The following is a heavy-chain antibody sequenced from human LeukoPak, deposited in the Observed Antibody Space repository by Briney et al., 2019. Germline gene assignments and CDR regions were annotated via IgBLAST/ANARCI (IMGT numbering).Heavy chain of an antibody. CDR3: ARDHYDFWSGYYDY. CDR2: ISGTGDNT. V-gene: IGHV3-21*01. CDR1: GFTFSNYP. D-gene: IGHD3-3*01. J-gene: IGHJ4*02. Sequence: GGSLRLSCAASGFTFSNYPMNWVRQAPGKGLAWVSTISGTGDNTYYADSVKGRFTISRDNAKNSLYLQMNSLRAEDTAVYYCARDHYDFWSGYYDYWGQGTLVTVSS.